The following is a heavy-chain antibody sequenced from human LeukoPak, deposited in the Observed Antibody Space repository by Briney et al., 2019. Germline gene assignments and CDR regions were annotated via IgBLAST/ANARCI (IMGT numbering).Heavy chain of an antibody. CDR1: GYSFTTYW. Sequence: GESLKISCKGSGYSFTTYWIARVRQMPGKGLEWMGIIYPSDSDTRYSPSFQGQVTISADKSISTAYLQWSSLKASDTAMYYCAREGWGQQLATGGKRYYYYSMDVWGQGTTVTVSS. D-gene: IGHD6-13*01. J-gene: IGHJ6*02. V-gene: IGHV5-51*01. CDR2: IYPSDSDT. CDR3: AREGWGQQLATGGKRYYYYSMDV.